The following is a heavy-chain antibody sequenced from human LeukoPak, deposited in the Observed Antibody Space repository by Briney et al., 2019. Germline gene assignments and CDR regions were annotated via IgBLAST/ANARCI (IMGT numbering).Heavy chain of an antibody. V-gene: IGHV3-30-3*01. CDR3: ARDRCSTTSCAYAMDV. CDR2: MSYAGSNK. Sequence: PGGSLRLSCVASGFYFSSYTMHWVRQAPGKGLECVAVMSYAGSNKYYADSVKGRFTISRDNSKNTLYLEMDILRSEDTAVYYCARDRCSTTSCAYAMDVWGQGTTVTVSS. CDR1: GFYFSSYT. J-gene: IGHJ6*02. D-gene: IGHD2/OR15-2a*01.